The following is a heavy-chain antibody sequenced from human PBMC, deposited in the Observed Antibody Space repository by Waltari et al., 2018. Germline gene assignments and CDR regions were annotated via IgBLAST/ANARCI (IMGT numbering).Heavy chain of an antibody. D-gene: IGHD5-18*01. Sequence: QVQLVQSGAEVKKPGSSVKVSCKASGGTFSSYTISWVRQAPGQGLEWMGRIIPILGIANYEQKVQGRVTITADKSTSTAYMELSSLRSEDTAVYYCASQRGYSPDGDYWGQGTLVTVSS. CDR1: GGTFSSYT. CDR2: IIPILGIA. V-gene: IGHV1-69*02. CDR3: ASQRGYSPDGDY. J-gene: IGHJ4*02.